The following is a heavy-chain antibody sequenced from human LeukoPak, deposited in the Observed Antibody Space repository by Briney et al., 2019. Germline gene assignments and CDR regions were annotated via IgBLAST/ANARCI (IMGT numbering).Heavy chain of an antibody. CDR3: ARDSGSGSYYYFDY. J-gene: IGHJ4*02. CDR1: GFTVSSNY. Sequence: PGGSLRLSCAASGFTVSSNYMSWVRQAPGKGLEWVSVIYSGGSTYYADSVKGRFTISRDNSKNTLYLQMNSLRAEDTVVYYCARDSGSGSYYYFDYWGQGTLVTVPS. D-gene: IGHD3-10*01. V-gene: IGHV3-66*01. CDR2: IYSGGST.